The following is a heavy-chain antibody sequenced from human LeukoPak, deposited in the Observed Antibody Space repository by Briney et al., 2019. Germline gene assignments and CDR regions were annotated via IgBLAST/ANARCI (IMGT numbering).Heavy chain of an antibody. D-gene: IGHD3-16*01. J-gene: IGHJ4*02. CDR3: ARRSDTFGGQVVEY. CDR2: IYHSGST. V-gene: IGHV4-30-2*01. CDR1: GGSISSGGYY. Sequence: PSQTLSLTCTVSGGSISSGGYYWSWIRQPPGKGLEWIGYIYHSGSTYYNPPLKSRVTISVDRSKNQFSLKLSSVTAADTAVYYCARRSDTFGGQVVEYWGQGTLVTVSS.